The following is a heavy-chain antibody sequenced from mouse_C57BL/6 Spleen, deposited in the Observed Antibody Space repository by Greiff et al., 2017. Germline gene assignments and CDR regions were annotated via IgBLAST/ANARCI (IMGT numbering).Heavy chain of an antibody. V-gene: IGHV1-15*01. D-gene: IGHD1-1*01. CDR1: GYTFTDYE. Sequence: VQLQQSGAELVRPGASVTLSCKASGYTFTDYEMHWVKQTPVHGLEWIGAIDPETGGTAYNQKFKGKAILTADKSSSTAYMELRSLTSEDSAVYYCTRGRIIITVVEAMDYWGQGTSVTVSS. CDR2: IDPETGGT. J-gene: IGHJ4*01. CDR3: TRGRIIITVVEAMDY.